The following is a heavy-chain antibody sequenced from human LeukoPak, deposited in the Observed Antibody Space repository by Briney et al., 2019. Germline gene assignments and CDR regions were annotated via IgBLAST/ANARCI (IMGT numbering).Heavy chain of an antibody. V-gene: IGHV3-53*01. CDR2: IYSDGST. Sequence: GGSLRLSCAASGFTVSSNYMSWARQAPGKGLEWVSVIYSDGSTYYADSVRGRFTISRDNSKNTLYLQMNSLRAEDTAVYYCARERAFGIQLWLRAFDIWGQGTMVTVSS. CDR3: ARERAFGIQLWLRAFDI. CDR1: GFTVSSNY. J-gene: IGHJ3*02. D-gene: IGHD5-18*01.